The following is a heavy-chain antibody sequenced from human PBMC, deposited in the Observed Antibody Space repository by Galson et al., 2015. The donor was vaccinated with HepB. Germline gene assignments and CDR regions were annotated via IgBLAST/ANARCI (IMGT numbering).Heavy chain of an antibody. J-gene: IGHJ4*02. CDR3: ARGDFLHPLSQIVVVPAAIYAPDY. V-gene: IGHV3-33*01. Sequence: SLRLSCAASGFTFSSYGMHWVRQAPGKGLEWVAVIWYDGSNKYYADSVKGRFTISRDNSKNTLYLQMNSLRAEDTAVYYCARGDFLHPLSQIVVVPAAIYAPDYWGQGTLVTVSS. D-gene: IGHD2-2*02. CDR1: GFTFSSYG. CDR2: IWYDGSNK.